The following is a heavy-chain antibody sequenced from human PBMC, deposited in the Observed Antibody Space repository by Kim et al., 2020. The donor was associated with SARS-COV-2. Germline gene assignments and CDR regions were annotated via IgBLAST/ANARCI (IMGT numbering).Heavy chain of an antibody. V-gene: IGHV3-21*01. CDR2: ISISSSYI. D-gene: IGHD3-16*01. CDR3: ARRAYYDYIWGSYLVDYFDY. CDR1: GFTFSSYS. J-gene: IGHJ4*02. Sequence: GGSLRLSCAASGFTFSSYSMNWVRQAPGKGLEWVSSISISSSYIYYADSVKGRFTISRDNAQNSLYLQMNSLRVEDTAVYYCARRAYYDYIWGSYLVDYFDYWGQGTLVTVSS.